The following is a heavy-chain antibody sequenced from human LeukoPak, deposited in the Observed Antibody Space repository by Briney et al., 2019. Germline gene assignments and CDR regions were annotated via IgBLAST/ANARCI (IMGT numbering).Heavy chain of an antibody. Sequence: ASVKVSCKASGYTFTSYYMHWVRQAPGQGLEWMRIINPSGGSTSYAQKFQGRVTMTRDTSTSTVYMELSSLRSEDTAVYYCARDLGVYSSGWDYYYYYGMDVWGQGTTVTVSS. CDR3: ARDLGVYSSGWDYYYYYGMDV. CDR2: INPSGGST. D-gene: IGHD6-19*01. J-gene: IGHJ6*02. V-gene: IGHV1-46*01. CDR1: GYTFTSYY.